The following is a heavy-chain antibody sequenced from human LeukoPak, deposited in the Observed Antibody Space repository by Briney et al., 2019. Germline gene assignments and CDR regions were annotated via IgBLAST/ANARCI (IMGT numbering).Heavy chain of an antibody. CDR3: ARERPIVVVPAAMGIDY. Sequence: GGSLRLSCAASGFTGSSNYMSWVRQAPGKGLEWVSGFYSGGSTSYADSVKGRFTISRDNAKNSLYLQMNSLRAEDTAVYYCARERPIVVVPAAMGIDYWGQGTLVTVSS. D-gene: IGHD2-2*01. V-gene: IGHV3-53*01. CDR1: GFTGSSNY. CDR2: FYSGGST. J-gene: IGHJ4*02.